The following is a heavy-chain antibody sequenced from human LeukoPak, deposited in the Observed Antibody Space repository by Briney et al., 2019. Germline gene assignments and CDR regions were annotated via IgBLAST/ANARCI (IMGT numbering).Heavy chain of an antibody. J-gene: IGHJ1*01. V-gene: IGHV3-30*02. D-gene: IGHD6-13*01. CDR3: AKDRGSSWHFEH. CDR2: IRYDGSNK. Sequence: GGSLRLSCAASGFTFSSYGMHWVRQAPGKGLEWVAFIRYDGSNKYYADSVKGRFTISRDNSKNTLYLQMNSLRAEDTAVYYCAKDRGSSWHFEHWGQGTLVTVSS. CDR1: GFTFSSYG.